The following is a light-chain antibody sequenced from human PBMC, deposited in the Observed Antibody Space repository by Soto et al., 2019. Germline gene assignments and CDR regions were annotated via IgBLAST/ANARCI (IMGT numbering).Light chain of an antibody. Sequence: QSALAQPASVSGSPGQSITISCTGTSADVGAYNSVSWYQQLPHKSPQVILYKGTQRPSGVSSRFSGSTSGNAASLTISGLHADDEADYCCCSSAPESTYVFGTGTQVTVL. CDR2: KGT. CDR1: SADVGAYNS. V-gene: IGLV2-23*01. J-gene: IGLJ1*01. CDR3: CSSAPESTYV.